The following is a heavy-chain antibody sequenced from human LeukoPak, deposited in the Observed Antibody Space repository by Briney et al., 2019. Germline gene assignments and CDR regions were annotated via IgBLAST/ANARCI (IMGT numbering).Heavy chain of an antibody. CDR2: IYYRGST. V-gene: IGHV4-59*08. CDR1: GGSISSYY. CDR3: ARHMCGYDY. D-gene: IGHD5-12*01. J-gene: IGHJ4*02. Sequence: SETLSLTCTVSGGSISSYYWSWIRQPPGKGLEWIGYIYYRGSTNYNPSLKSRVTISVDTSKNHFSLRLSSVTAADTAVYYCARHMCGYDYWGQGTLVTVSS.